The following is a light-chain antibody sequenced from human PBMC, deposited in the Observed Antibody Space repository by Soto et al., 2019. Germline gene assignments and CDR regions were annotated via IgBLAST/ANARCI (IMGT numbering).Light chain of an antibody. J-gene: IGLJ1*01. V-gene: IGLV2-8*01. CDR1: SSDVGGYNY. CDR3: SSYAGSNTPYV. Sequence: QSVLTQPPSASGSPGQSVTISCTGTSSDVGGYNYVSWYQQHPGKAPKLMIYEVSKRPSGVPDRFSGSKSGNTASLTVSGLQAEDEADYYCSSYAGSNTPYVFGTGPKVTV. CDR2: EVS.